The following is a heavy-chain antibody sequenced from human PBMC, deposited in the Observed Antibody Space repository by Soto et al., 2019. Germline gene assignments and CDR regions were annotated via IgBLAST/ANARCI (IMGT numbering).Heavy chain of an antibody. CDR1: GGTFSSYA. D-gene: IGHD4-17*01. CDR3: ESRVQNRLRPYYYGMDV. CDR2: IIPIFGTA. Sequence: QVQLVQSGAEVKKPGSSVKVSCKASGGTFSSYAISWVRQAPVQGLVWMGGIIPIFGTANYAQKFQGRVKITADEDIGRAYMELSSMRPEDTAVYYGESRVQNRLRPYYYGMDVLGQGTTVTVSS. J-gene: IGHJ6*02. V-gene: IGHV1-69*01.